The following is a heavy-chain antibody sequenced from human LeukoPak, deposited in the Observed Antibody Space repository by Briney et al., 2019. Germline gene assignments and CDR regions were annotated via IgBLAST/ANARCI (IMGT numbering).Heavy chain of an antibody. J-gene: IGHJ6*02. CDR3: ARVRRGWSSGSPLWYGMDV. CDR1: GGSFSGYY. D-gene: IGHD3-22*01. Sequence: SETLSLTCAVYGGSFSGYYWSWIRQPPGKGLEWIGEINHSGSTYYNPSLKSRVTISVDRSKNQFSLKLSSVTAADTAVYYYARVRRGWSSGSPLWYGMDVWGQGTTVTVSS. CDR2: INHSGST. V-gene: IGHV4-34*01.